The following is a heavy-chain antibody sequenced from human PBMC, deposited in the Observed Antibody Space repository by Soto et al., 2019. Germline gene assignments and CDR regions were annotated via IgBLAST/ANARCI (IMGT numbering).Heavy chain of an antibody. CDR1: GYTFTNYG. D-gene: IGHD6-19*01. J-gene: IGHJ4*02. Sequence: QVHLVQSGAEVMKPGASVKVSCKTSGYTFTNYGISWVRQAPGQGLEWLGFISGHNGKTNYAQRLQGRVNLTTDSSTNTVYMELGSLRSDDTAVYYCARSLIAVTGPHYFDSWGQGTPVTVSS. V-gene: IGHV1-18*01. CDR3: ARSLIAVTGPHYFDS. CDR2: ISGHNGKT.